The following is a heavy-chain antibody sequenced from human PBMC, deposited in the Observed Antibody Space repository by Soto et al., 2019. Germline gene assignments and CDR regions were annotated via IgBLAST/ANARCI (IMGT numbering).Heavy chain of an antibody. CDR1: GFTFSSYW. Sequence: PGGSLRLSCAASGFTFSSYWMSWVRQAPGKGLEWVSAISGSGGTTYYADSVKGRFTISRDNSKNTLYLQMNSLRAEDTAVYYCASGGYWVYYGMDVWGQGTTVTVSS. V-gene: IGHV3-23*01. CDR2: ISGSGGTT. J-gene: IGHJ6*02. D-gene: IGHD3-22*01. CDR3: ASGGYWVYYGMDV.